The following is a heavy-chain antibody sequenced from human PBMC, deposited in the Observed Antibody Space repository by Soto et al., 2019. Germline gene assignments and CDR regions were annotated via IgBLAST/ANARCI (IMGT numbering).Heavy chain of an antibody. J-gene: IGHJ6*02. V-gene: IGHV3-73*02. D-gene: IGHD3-22*01. CDR3: TSSALIDYYYYYGMDV. CDR2: IRSKANSYAT. Sequence: EVQLVESGGGLVQPGGSLKLSCAASGFTFSGSAMHWVRQASGKGLEWVGRIRSKANSYATAYAASVKGRFTISRDGSKNTAYLQMNSLKTEDTAVYYCTSSALIDYYYYYGMDVWGQGTTVTVSS. CDR1: GFTFSGSA.